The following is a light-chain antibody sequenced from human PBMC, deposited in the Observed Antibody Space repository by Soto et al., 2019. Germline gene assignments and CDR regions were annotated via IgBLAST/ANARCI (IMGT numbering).Light chain of an antibody. CDR1: QDISNY. CDR2: DAS. CDR3: QQYDNSLT. J-gene: IGKJ3*01. V-gene: IGKV1-33*01. Sequence: DIQMTQSPSSLSASVGDRVTITCQASQDISNYLNWYQQKPGKAPKLLIYDASNLETGVPSRFSGSGSGTDFTFTISSLKPEDIATYYCQQYDNSLTFGPGTKVDIK.